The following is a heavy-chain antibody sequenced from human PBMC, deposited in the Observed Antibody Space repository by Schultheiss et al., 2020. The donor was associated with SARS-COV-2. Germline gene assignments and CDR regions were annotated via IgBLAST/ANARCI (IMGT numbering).Heavy chain of an antibody. J-gene: IGHJ4*02. Sequence: SETLSLTCAVYGGSFSDYHWTWIRQPPGKGLEWIGEINRGGSTNYNPSLKSRVTISVDTSKNQFSLKLSSVTAADTAVYYCARQFWGFGDPLDYWGQGTLVTVSS. CDR2: INRGGST. CDR3: ARQFWGFGDPLDY. V-gene: IGHV4-34*01. D-gene: IGHD3-10*01. CDR1: GGSFSDYH.